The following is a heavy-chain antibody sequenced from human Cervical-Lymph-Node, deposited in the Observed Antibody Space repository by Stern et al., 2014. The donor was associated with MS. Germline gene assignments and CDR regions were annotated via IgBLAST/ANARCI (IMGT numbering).Heavy chain of an antibody. D-gene: IGHD6-13*01. CDR3: VRDQGGIAAS. V-gene: IGHV1-69*01. J-gene: IGHJ4*02. Sequence: QVQLVQSGAEVKQPGSSMKVSCKASGGTFSSIEISWVRQDPGKGLAWLGGISPLFGTTTYAQQVQGRVTIVADESTNTVNMELSRLRSEDTAVYYCVRDQGGIAASWGQGTLVTVSS. CDR2: ISPLFGTT. CDR1: GGTFSSIE.